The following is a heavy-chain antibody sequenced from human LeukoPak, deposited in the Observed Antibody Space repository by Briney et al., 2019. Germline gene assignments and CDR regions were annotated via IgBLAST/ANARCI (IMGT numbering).Heavy chain of an antibody. Sequence: PGRSLRLSCAASGFTFISYAMQWVRQAPGKGLEWVAVISYDGSDKNYADSVKGRFTISRDNSKNTLYLQMNSLRADDTAVYYCARAVYRSGGYYFDYWGQGTLVIVSS. D-gene: IGHD6-19*01. CDR1: GFTFISYA. J-gene: IGHJ4*02. CDR2: ISYDGSDK. V-gene: IGHV3-30*04. CDR3: ARAVYRSGGYYFDY.